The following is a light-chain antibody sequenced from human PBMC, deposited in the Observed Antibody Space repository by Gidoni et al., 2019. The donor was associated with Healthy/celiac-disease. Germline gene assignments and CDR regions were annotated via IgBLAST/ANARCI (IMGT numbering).Light chain of an antibody. CDR2: DAS. CDR1: QGISSA. CDR3: QQFNSYPR. Sequence: AIQLTQSPSSLSASVGDRVTITCRASQGISSALAWYQQKPGKAPKLLIYDASSLESGVPSRFSGSGSGTDFTLTISSLQPEDFATYYCQQFNSYPRFGQXTKVEIK. J-gene: IGKJ1*01. V-gene: IGKV1-13*02.